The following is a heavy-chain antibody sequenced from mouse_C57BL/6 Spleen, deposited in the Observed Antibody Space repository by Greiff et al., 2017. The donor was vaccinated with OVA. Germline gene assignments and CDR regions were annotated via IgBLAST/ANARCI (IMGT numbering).Heavy chain of an antibody. V-gene: IGHV1-53*01. CDR1: GYTFTSYW. CDR3: ARSSYGNYWYFDV. CDR2: INPSNGGT. J-gene: IGHJ1*03. Sequence: QVHVKQPGTELVKPGASVKLSCKASGYTFTSYWMHWVKQRPGQGLEWIGNINPSNGGTNYNEKFKDKATLTVDKSSSTAYMQLSSLTSEDSAVYYCARSSYGNYWYFDVWGTGTTVTVSS. D-gene: IGHD2-1*01.